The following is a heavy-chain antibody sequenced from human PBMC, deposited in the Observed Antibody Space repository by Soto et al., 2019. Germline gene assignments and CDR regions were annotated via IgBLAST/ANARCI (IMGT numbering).Heavy chain of an antibody. Sequence: QVQLQESGPGLVKPSQTLSLTCTVSGGSISSGGYYWSWIRQHPGKGLEWIGYIYYSGSTYYNPSXXXRXXISVDTSKNQFSLQLSSVTAADTAVYYCAISYSSGSRGFQHWGQGTLVTVSS. CDR1: GGSISSGGYY. CDR2: IYYSGST. D-gene: IGHD3-22*01. V-gene: IGHV4-31*03. CDR3: AISYSSGSRGFQH. J-gene: IGHJ1*01.